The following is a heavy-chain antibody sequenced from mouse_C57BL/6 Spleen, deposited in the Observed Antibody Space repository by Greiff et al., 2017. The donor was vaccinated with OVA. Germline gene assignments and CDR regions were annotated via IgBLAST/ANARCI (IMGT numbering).Heavy chain of an antibody. CDR2: INPNNGGT. J-gene: IGHJ2*01. CDR3: ARALGYYFDY. D-gene: IGHD4-1*01. V-gene: IGHV1-22*01. Sequence: VHVKQSGPELVKPGASVKMSCKASGYTFTDYNMHWVKQSHGKSLEWIGYINPNNGGTSYNQKFKGKATLTVNKSSSTAYMELRSLTSEDSAVYYCARALGYYFDYWGQGTTLTVSS. CDR1: GYTFTDYN.